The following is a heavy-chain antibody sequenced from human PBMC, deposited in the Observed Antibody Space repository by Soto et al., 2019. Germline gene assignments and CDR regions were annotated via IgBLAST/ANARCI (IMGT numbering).Heavy chain of an antibody. CDR1: GGSISSGGYY. V-gene: IGHV4-31*03. CDR3: PTDIGYSYGSYYFDY. J-gene: IGHJ4*02. Sequence: SETLSLTCTVSGGSISSGGYYWRWIRQHPGKGLEWIGYIYYSGSTYYNPSLKSRVTISVDTSKNQFSLKLSSVTAADTAVYYCPTDIGYSYGSYYFDYWGQGTLVTVSS. CDR2: IYYSGST. D-gene: IGHD5-18*01.